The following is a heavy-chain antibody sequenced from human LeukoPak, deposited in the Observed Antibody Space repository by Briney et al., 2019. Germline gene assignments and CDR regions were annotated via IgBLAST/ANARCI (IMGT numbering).Heavy chain of an antibody. J-gene: IGHJ4*02. CDR2: IYYSGST. CDR3: ARDGRDGYNRFDY. Sequence: SETLSLTCTVSGGSISSYYWSWIRQPPRKGLEWIGYIYYSGSTNYNPSLKSRVTISVDTSKNQFSLKLSSVTAADTAVYYCARDGRDGYNRFDYWGQGTLVTVSS. D-gene: IGHD5-24*01. V-gene: IGHV4-59*01. CDR1: GGSISSYY.